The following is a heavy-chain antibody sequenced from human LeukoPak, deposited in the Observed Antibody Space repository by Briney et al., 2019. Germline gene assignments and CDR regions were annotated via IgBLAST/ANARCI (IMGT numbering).Heavy chain of an antibody. CDR1: GGSISSGGYY. D-gene: IGHD5-12*01. J-gene: IGHJ5*02. CDR3: ARRYEGSGYGYAWFDP. Sequence: SETLSLTCTVSGGSISSGGYYWSWIRQHPGEGLEWIGYIYYSGSTYYNPSLKSRVTISVDTSKNQFSLKLSSVTAADTAVYFCARRYEGSGYGYAWFDPWGQGTLVTVSS. V-gene: IGHV4-31*03. CDR2: IYYSGST.